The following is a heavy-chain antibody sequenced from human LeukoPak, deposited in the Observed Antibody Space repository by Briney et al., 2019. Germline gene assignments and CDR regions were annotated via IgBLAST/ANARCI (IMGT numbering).Heavy chain of an antibody. J-gene: IGHJ4*02. CDR2: IWYDGSNK. CDR3: ARYSGAYYSFHY. D-gene: IGHD1-26*01. V-gene: IGHV3-33*01. Sequence: PGGSLRLSCAASGFTFSSYGMHWVRQAPGKGLEWVAVIWYDGSNKYYADSVKGRFTVSRDNTRDSLYLQMNILRAEDTAVYFCARYSGAYYSFHYWGQGTLVTVSS. CDR1: GFTFSSYG.